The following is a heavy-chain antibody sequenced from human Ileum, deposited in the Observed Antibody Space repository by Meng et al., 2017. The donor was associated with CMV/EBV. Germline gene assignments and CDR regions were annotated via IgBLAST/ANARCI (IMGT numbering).Heavy chain of an antibody. CDR2: TYYRSKWFN. CDR1: GDSVSSTTVT. D-gene: IGHD6-13*01. CDR3: VRLTGNSWLDY. Sequence: QVTLQQSGPGLVKTSPTLLLTCAISGDSVSSTTVTWNWIRQSPSRGLEWLGRTYYRSKWFNDYALSVRGRITINPDISKNQLSLQLNSVTPEDTAVYYCVRLTGNSWLDYWGRGTLVTVSS. J-gene: IGHJ4*02. V-gene: IGHV6-1*01.